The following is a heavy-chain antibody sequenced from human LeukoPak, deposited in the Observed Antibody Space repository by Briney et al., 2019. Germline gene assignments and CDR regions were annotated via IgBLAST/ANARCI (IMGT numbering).Heavy chain of an antibody. CDR2: ISYDGSNK. D-gene: IGHD3-22*01. V-gene: IGHV3-30-3*01. CDR1: GFTFSSYA. Sequence: HPGGSLRLSCAASGFTFSSYAMHWVRQAPGKGLEWVAVISYDGSNKYYADSVKGRFTISRDNSKNTPYLQMNSLRAEDTAVYYCARGGYYDSSGYYYDYWGQGTLVTVSS. J-gene: IGHJ4*02. CDR3: ARGGYYDSSGYYYDY.